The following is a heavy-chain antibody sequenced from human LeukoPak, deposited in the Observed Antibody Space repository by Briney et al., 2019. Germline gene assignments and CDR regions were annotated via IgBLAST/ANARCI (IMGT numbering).Heavy chain of an antibody. CDR3: ARRVPEGVAGIWLDP. CDR1: GGSISSYY. D-gene: IGHD6-19*01. J-gene: IGHJ5*02. Sequence: SETLSLTRTVSGGSISSYYWSWIRQPPGKGLEWIGYIYYSGSTNYNPSLKSRVTISVDTSKNQFSLKLSSVTAADTAVYYCARRVPEGVAGIWLDPWGQGTLVTVSS. V-gene: IGHV4-59*08. CDR2: IYYSGST.